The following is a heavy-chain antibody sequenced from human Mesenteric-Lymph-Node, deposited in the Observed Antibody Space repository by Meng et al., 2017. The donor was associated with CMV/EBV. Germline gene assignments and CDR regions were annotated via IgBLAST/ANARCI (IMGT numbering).Heavy chain of an antibody. J-gene: IGHJ3*02. CDR1: GFTFSSYP. Sequence: GESLKISCAASGFTFSSYPMHWVRQAPGKGLEWVAVISFDGENIFYADSVKGRFTISRDKSKNTLSLQMNSLRREDTAVYYCARGKVPDYPGSLGDAFDIWGQGTMSPSPQ. D-gene: IGHD1-26*01. CDR2: ISFDGENI. V-gene: IGHV3-30*04. CDR3: ARGKVPDYPGSLGDAFDI.